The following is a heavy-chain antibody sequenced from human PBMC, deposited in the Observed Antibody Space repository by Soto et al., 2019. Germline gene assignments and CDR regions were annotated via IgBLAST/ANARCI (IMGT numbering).Heavy chain of an antibody. V-gene: IGHV1-2*04. CDR3: ARGTFRYDSSGYYPYYYYYGMDV. Sequence: GASVKVSCKASGYTFTGYYMHWVRQAPGQGLEWMGWINPNSGGTNYAQKFQGWVTMTRDTSISTAYMELSRLRSDDTAVYYCARGTFRYDSSGYYPYYYYYGMDVWGQGTTVTVSS. J-gene: IGHJ6*02. CDR1: GYTFTGYY. D-gene: IGHD3-22*01. CDR2: INPNSGGT.